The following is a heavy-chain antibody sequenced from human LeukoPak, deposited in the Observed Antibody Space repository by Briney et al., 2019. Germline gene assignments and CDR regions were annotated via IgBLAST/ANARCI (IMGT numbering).Heavy chain of an antibody. CDR1: GFTFSDAW. D-gene: IGHD4-17*01. V-gene: IGHV3-15*01. CDR3: ATGYGDYRIP. J-gene: IGHJ5*02. CDR2: IKSKTDGGTT. Sequence: GGSLRLSCAASGFTFSDAWMSWVRQAPGRGLEWVGRIKSKTDGGTTDHAATVKGRFTISRDDSKDTLYLQMNSLKTEDTAVYYCATGYGDYRIPWGQGTLVTVSS.